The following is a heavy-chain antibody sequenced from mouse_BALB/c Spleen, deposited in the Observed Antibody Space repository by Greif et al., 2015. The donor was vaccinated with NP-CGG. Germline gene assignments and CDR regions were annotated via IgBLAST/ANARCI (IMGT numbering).Heavy chain of an antibody. CDR2: INPYNDGT. J-gene: IGHJ4*01. Sequence: QLQQSGPELVKPGASVKMSCKASGYTFTSYVMHWVKQKPGQGLEWIGYINPYNDGTKYSEKFKGKATLTSDKSSSTAYMELSSLTSEDSAVYYCASSLYYGYDDVPYYAMDYWGQGTSVTVSS. V-gene: IGHV1-14*01. CDR1: GYTFTSYV. CDR3: ASSLYYGYDDVPYYAMDY. D-gene: IGHD2-2*01.